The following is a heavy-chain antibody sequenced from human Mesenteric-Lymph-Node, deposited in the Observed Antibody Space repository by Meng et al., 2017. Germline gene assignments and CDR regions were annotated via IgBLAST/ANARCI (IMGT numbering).Heavy chain of an antibody. V-gene: IGHV3-23*01. CDR2: ISGGGHDT. J-gene: IGHJ4*02. D-gene: IGHD1-26*01. Sequence: GGSLRLSCVGSGFTFSIYDITWVRQTPGKGLEWVATISGGGHDTYYADSVQGRFTISRDNSKNTVYLQMDSLRVDDTAVYYCARVTSGSDHSPFGYWGQGTLVTVSS. CDR3: ARVTSGSDHSPFGY. CDR1: GFTFSIYD.